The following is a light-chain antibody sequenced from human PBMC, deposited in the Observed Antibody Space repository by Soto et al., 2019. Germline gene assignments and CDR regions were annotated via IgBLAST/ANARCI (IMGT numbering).Light chain of an antibody. J-gene: IGKJ5*01. CDR2: GAS. V-gene: IGKV3-11*01. Sequence: EVVLTQSPVTLSLSPGERATLSCRASQSFRGLLTWYQRKPGQAPRLLIYGASTRATGIPARFSGSGSGTEFTLTISGLQSEDFAVYYCQQRSNWPPITFGQGTRLEIK. CDR1: QSFRGL. CDR3: QQRSNWPPIT.